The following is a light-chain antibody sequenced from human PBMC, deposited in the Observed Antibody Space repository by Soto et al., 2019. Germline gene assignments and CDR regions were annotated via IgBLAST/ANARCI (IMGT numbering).Light chain of an antibody. CDR3: MQAAQWPRT. CDR2: KVS. J-gene: IGKJ3*01. V-gene: IGKV2-30*01. CDR1: QSLVSSDGNTY. Sequence: DVVMTQSPLSLSVTLGQPASISCRSSQSLVSSDGNTYLNWFHQRPGQSPRRLIYKVSNRDSGVPDRFSGSGSGTEFTLTISRVEAEDAGVYYCMQAAQWPRTFGPGTKVDIK.